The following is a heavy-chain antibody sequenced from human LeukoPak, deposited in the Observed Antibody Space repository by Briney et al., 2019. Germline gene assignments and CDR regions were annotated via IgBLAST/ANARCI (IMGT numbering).Heavy chain of an antibody. D-gene: IGHD6-13*01. Sequence: ASVKVSCKASGYTFTGYYMHWVRQAPGQGLEWMGWINPNSGGTNYAQEFQGRVTMTRDTSISTAYMELSRLRSDDTAVYYCARGNPKTFDSSWYGGDWFDPWGQGTLVTVSS. J-gene: IGHJ5*02. CDR3: ARGNPKTFDSSWYGGDWFDP. CDR2: INPNSGGT. V-gene: IGHV1-2*02. CDR1: GYTFTGYY.